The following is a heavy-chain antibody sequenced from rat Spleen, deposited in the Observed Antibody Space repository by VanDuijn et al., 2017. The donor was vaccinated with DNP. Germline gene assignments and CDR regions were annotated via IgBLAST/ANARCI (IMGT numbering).Heavy chain of an antibody. D-gene: IGHD3-7*01. CDR1: GFTFSNYY. V-gene: IGHV5-25*01. CDR3: ATSESAGFVY. Sequence: EVQLVESGGGLVQPGRSMKLSCVASGFTFSNYYMAWVRQTPTKGLEWVASISTGGGNTYYRDSVKGRFTISRDNGKSTLYLQMDSLRSEDTATYYCATSESAGFVYWGQGTLVTVSS. J-gene: IGHJ3*01. CDR2: ISTGGGNT.